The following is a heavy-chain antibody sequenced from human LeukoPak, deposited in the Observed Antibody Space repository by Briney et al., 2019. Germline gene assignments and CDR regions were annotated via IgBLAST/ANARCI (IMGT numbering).Heavy chain of an antibody. J-gene: IGHJ4*02. Sequence: SETLSLTCAAYGGSFSGYYWSWIRQPPGKGLEWIGEINHSGSTNYNPSLKSRVTISVDTSKNQFSLKLSSVTAADTAVYYCASLYFDYWGQGTLVTVSS. V-gene: IGHV4-34*01. CDR3: ASLYFDY. CDR2: INHSGST. CDR1: GGSFSGYY.